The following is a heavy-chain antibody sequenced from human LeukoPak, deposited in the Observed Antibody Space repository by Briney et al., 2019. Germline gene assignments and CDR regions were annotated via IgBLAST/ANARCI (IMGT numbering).Heavy chain of an antibody. J-gene: IGHJ6*03. V-gene: IGHV4-59*12. CDR2: IYYSGST. Sequence: PSETLSLTCSVSGGSISSYYWSWIRQPPGKGLEWIGYIYYSGSTNYNPSLKSRVTISVDTSKNQFSLKLSSVTAADTAVYYCARDRSSSWYGEEADYYYMDVWGKGTTVTVSS. CDR1: GGSISSYY. CDR3: ARDRSSSWYGEEADYYYMDV. D-gene: IGHD6-13*01.